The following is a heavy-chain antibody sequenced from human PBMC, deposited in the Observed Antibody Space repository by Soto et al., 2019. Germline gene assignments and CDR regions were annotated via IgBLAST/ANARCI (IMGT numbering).Heavy chain of an antibody. J-gene: IGHJ4*02. Sequence: GAAVKVSCKASGYTFTNYGISWVRQAPGQGLEWMGWTSDYNGNTNYAQKFQGRVTLTTDTSTSTAYMELRSLRSDDTAVYYCARGGGIYSISWPLDYWVQGTLVTVSS. CDR3: ARGGGIYSISWPLDY. V-gene: IGHV1-18*04. CDR1: GYTFTNYG. CDR2: TSDYNGNT. D-gene: IGHD6-13*01.